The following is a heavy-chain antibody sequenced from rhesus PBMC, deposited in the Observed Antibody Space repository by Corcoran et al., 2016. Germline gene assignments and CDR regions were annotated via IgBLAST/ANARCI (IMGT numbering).Heavy chain of an antibody. D-gene: IGHD2-2*01. CDR3: ARDGMGYCTSTTCYLHNRFDV. Sequence: QVKLQQWGEGLVKPSETLSLTCAVYGGSITGYYWSWIRQTPGTGLAWIGKINGNSASHNYNPSLKNQVNISKDTSKNQFSLKLSSVTAADTAVYYCARDGMGYCTSTTCYLHNRFDVWGPGVLVTVSS. V-gene: IGHV4-73*01. CDR1: GGSITGYY. J-gene: IGHJ5-1*01. CDR2: INGNSASH.